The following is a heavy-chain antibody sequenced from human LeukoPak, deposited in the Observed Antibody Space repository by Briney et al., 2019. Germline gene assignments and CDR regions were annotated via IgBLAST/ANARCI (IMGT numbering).Heavy chain of an antibody. D-gene: IGHD4-17*01. CDR1: GFLLNTNAVA. J-gene: IGHJ4*02. CDR2: IYGNDDK. CDR3: VHRTMVTSVDH. Sequence: SGPTLVNPTQTLTLTYTFFGFLLNTNAVAVGWVRQPQGQALERLTFIYGNDDKRYSPPLASRLTITKDTSKNQVVLTMTDMEYVDTATYYCVHRTMVTSVDHWGQGTLVTVSS. V-gene: IGHV2-5*01.